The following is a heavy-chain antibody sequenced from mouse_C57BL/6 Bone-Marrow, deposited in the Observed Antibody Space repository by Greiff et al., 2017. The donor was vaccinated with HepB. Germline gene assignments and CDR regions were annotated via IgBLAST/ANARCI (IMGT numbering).Heavy chain of an antibody. CDR1: GYTFTSYW. CDR3: ARGLLRLYYYAMDY. Sequence: VQLQQPGAELVKPGASVTMSCKASGYTFTSYWITWVKQRPGQGLEWIGDIYPGSGSTNYNEKFKSKATLTVDTSSSTAYMQLSSLTSEDSAVYYCARGLLRLYYYAMDYWGQGTSVTVSS. J-gene: IGHJ4*01. D-gene: IGHD1-1*01. CDR2: IYPGSGST. V-gene: IGHV1-55*01.